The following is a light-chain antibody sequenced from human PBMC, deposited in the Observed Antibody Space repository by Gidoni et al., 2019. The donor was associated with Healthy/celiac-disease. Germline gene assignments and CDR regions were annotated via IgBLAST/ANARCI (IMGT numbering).Light chain of an antibody. CDR3: SSYTSSSTYV. CDR2: EVS. CDR1: SSDVGGYNY. J-gene: IGLJ1*01. V-gene: IGLV2-14*01. Sequence: ALTPPPPVSGSPAQSITISCTGTSSDVGGYNYVSWYQQHPGKAPKLMIYEVSNRPSGVSNRFSGSKSGNTASLTISGLQAEDEADYYCSSYTSSSTYVFGTGTKVTVL.